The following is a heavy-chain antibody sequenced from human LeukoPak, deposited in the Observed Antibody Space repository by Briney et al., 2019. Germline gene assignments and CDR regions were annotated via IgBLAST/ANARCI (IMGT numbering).Heavy chain of an antibody. CDR3: VSSYGGYVLDY. D-gene: IGHD5-12*01. CDR2: VYHSGSI. Sequence: PSETLSLTCTVSGGSISSYSWNWIRQSPGKGLEWIGRVYHSGSINYNPSLKSRVTISVDTSKNQFSLNLSSVTAADTAGYYCVSSYGGYVLDYWGQGTLVIVSS. CDR1: GGSISSYS. V-gene: IGHV4-59*01. J-gene: IGHJ4*02.